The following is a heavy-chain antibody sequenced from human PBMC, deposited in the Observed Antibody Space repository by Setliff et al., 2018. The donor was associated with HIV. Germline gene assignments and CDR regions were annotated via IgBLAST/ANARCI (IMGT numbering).Heavy chain of an antibody. V-gene: IGHV3-21*01. Sequence: PGGSLRLSCVGSGFNFKNYNMNWVRQAPGKGLEWISSISIDSRYTYYADSVKGRFTIYRDNAKDSVYLQISALRGEDPAVYYFAKDPASTAYSARFDYWAQGPPVTVSS. CDR1: GFNFKNYN. J-gene: IGHJ4*02. D-gene: IGHD2-8*02. CDR2: ISIDSRYT. CDR3: AKDPASTAYSARFDY.